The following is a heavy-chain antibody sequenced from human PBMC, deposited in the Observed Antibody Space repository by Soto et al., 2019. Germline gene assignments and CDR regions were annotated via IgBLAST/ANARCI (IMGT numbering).Heavy chain of an antibody. CDR1: GGSISSGGYY. Sequence: QVQLQESGPGLVKPSQTLSLTCTVSGGSISSGGYYWSWIRQHPGKGLEWIGYLYYSGSTYYNPSXXXTXAIYVDTSKHQFPLKLRSVTAADSAVYSCAIDDISGSGGFQHWGQGTLVTVSS. J-gene: IGHJ1*01. CDR3: AIDDISGSGGFQH. D-gene: IGHD3-22*01. V-gene: IGHV4-31*08. CDR2: LYYSGST.